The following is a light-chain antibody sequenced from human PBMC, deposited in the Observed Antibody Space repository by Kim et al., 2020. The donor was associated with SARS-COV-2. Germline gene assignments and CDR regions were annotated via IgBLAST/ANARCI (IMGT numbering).Light chain of an antibody. Sequence: DVQMTQSPSSLSASVGDTVTVTCRASQSIGKYVNWYQQTPGRAPKLLIYAASSLQSGVPSRFTGSDSETDFTLTITSLQPEDFGTYFCQQTFVAPYTFGQGTKL. CDR3: QQTFVAPYT. V-gene: IGKV1-39*01. CDR2: AAS. J-gene: IGKJ2*01. CDR1: QSIGKY.